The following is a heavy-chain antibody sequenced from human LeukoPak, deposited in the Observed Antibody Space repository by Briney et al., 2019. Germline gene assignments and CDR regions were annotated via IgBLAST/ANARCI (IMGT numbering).Heavy chain of an antibody. Sequence: GGSLRLSCAASGFTFSSYAMSWVRQAPGKGLEWVSAISGSGGSTYYADSVKGRFTISRDNSKNTLYLQMNSLRAEDTAVYYCTRAFRLGVVVVAATLGYWGQGTLVTVSS. CDR3: TRAFRLGVVVVAATLGY. CDR1: GFTFSSYA. D-gene: IGHD2-15*01. CDR2: ISGSGGST. V-gene: IGHV3-23*01. J-gene: IGHJ4*02.